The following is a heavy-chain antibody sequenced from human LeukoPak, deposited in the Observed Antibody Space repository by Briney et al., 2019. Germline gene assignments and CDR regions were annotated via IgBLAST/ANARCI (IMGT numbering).Heavy chain of an antibody. Sequence: GGSLRLSCAASGFTFSSYNMNWVRQAPGKGLEWVSFISSTSSYIYYADSVKGRFTISRDNAKNSLSLQMNSLRAEDTAIYYCARSMIYHCFDYWGQGTLVTVSP. CDR1: GFTFSSYN. CDR2: ISSTSSYI. CDR3: ARSMIYHCFDY. J-gene: IGHJ4*02. V-gene: IGHV3-21*01. D-gene: IGHD3/OR15-3a*01.